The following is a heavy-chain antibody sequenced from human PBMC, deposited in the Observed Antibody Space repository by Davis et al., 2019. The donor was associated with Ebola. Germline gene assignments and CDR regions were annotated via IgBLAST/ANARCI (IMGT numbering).Heavy chain of an antibody. CDR3: ARATGLDY. V-gene: IGHV3-9*01. Sequence: SLKISCAASGFTFDDYAMHWVRQAPGKGLEWVSGISWNSGSIAYADSVKGRFTISRDNAKNSLYLQMNSLRAEDTAVYYCARATGLDYWGQGTLVTVSS. D-gene: IGHD7-27*01. J-gene: IGHJ4*02. CDR1: GFTFDDYA. CDR2: ISWNSGSI.